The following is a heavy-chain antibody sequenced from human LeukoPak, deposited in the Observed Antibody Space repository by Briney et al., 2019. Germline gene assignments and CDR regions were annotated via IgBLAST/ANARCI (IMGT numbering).Heavy chain of an antibody. V-gene: IGHV4-38-2*01. J-gene: IGHJ4*02. CDR1: GYSVSIAYY. Sequence: KPSQTLSLTCAVSGYSVSIAYYGAWIRQPPGAGLEWIGSIYPSGTTYYKSSLRRRLIISMDASKNQLSLRLSFVTAADTAIYYCARRPESPIPGFDFWGQGALVAVSS. D-gene: IGHD2-21*01. CDR2: IYPSGTT. CDR3: ARRPESPIPGFDF.